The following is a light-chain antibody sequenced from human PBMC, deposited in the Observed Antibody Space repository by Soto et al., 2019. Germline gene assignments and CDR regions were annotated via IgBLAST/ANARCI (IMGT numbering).Light chain of an antibody. J-gene: IGKJ4*01. Sequence: EIVMTQSPATLSVSPGERATLSCRASQSVSSNLAWYQQKPGQTPKLLIYVASTRANGIRARFSDSGSGTEFTLTISSLQSEHFAVYYCQQYNAWPLTCGGGTKVEFK. V-gene: IGKV3-15*01. CDR2: VAS. CDR1: QSVSSN. CDR3: QQYNAWPLT.